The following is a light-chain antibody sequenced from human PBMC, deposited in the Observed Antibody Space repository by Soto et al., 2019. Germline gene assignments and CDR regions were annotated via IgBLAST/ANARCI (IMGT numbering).Light chain of an antibody. J-gene: IGKJ1*01. CDR2: DAS. CDR1: QSISSW. Sequence: DIQMTLSPYTLPASAGDRVTITCRASQSISSWLAWYQQKPGKAPKLLIYDASSLESGVPSRFSGSGSGTEFTLTISSLQPDDCATYYCQQYNSYLWTFGQGTKVDIK. V-gene: IGKV1-5*01. CDR3: QQYNSYLWT.